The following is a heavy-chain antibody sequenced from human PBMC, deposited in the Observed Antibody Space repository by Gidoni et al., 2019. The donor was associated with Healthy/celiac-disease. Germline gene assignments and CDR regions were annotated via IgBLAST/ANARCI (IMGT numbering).Heavy chain of an antibody. CDR3: ARDSGGLGVRFDY. CDR1: GYTFTSYG. D-gene: IGHD3-10*01. J-gene: IGHJ4*02. CDR2: ITDYNGNT. V-gene: IGHV1-18*01. Sequence: QVQLVQSGAEVKTPGASVKVPFKASGYTFTSYGISWVRQAPGQGLEWMGWITDYNGNTNNAQKLQCRVTMTTDTSTSTAYMELRSLRSDDTAVYYCARDSGGLGVRFDYWGQGTLVTVSS.